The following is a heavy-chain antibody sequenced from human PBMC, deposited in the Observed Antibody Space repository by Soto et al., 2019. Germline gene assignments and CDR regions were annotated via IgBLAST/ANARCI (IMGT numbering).Heavy chain of an antibody. Sequence: GSLRLSCEVSGFSFRSFGMHWVRQAPGKGLEWVTVISHEGSYKHYADSVKGRFTISRDDSKNTLYLQMNSLRAEDTAVYYCAKEGGYGDRIADDYYYYGMDVWGQGTTVTVSS. CDR3: AKEGGYGDRIADDYYYYGMDV. CDR2: ISHEGSYK. J-gene: IGHJ6*02. CDR1: GFSFRSFG. D-gene: IGHD4-17*01. V-gene: IGHV3-30*18.